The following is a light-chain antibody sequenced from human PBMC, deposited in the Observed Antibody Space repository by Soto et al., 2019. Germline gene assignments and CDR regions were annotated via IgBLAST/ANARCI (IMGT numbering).Light chain of an antibody. CDR3: QQYNSYSPMYT. CDR1: QSISSW. J-gene: IGKJ2*01. CDR2: DAS. Sequence: DIQMTQSPSTLSASVGDRVTITCRASQSISSWLAWYQQKPGKAPKLLIYDASSLESGVPSRFSGSGSGTEFTLTISSLQPDDFATHYCQQYNSYSPMYTFGQGTKLEIK. V-gene: IGKV1-5*01.